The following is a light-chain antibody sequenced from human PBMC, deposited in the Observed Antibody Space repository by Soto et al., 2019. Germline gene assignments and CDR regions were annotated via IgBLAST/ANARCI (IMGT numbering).Light chain of an antibody. V-gene: IGKV1-39*01. CDR1: QTISSW. Sequence: DIQMTQSPSTLSGSVGDRVTITCRASQTISSWLAWYQQKPGKAPNLLIHAAFNLQSGVPSRFSGSGSGTDFTLTISSLQPEDFATYYCQQSYSTPWTFGQGTKVDIK. CDR2: AAF. CDR3: QQSYSTPWT. J-gene: IGKJ1*01.